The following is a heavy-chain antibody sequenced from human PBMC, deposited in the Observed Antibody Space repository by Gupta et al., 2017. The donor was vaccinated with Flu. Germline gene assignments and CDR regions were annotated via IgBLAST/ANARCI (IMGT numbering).Heavy chain of an antibody. Sequence: EVQLVESGGGLVKPGGSLRLSCAASGFTFSSYSMNWVRQTPGKGLEWVSSISSSSSYIYYADSVKGRFTISRDNAKNSLYLQMNSLRAEDTAVYYCAREGQARSRGDYWGQGTLVTVSS. J-gene: IGHJ4*02. CDR3: AREGQARSRGDY. V-gene: IGHV3-21*01. D-gene: IGHD6-6*01. CDR2: ISSSSSYI. CDR1: GFTFSSYS.